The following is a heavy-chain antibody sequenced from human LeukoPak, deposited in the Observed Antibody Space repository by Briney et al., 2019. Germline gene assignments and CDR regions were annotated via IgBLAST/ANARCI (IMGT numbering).Heavy chain of an antibody. CDR2: ISGSGGST. CDR1: GFTFSTYA. V-gene: IGHV3-23*01. J-gene: IGHJ4*02. Sequence: GGSLRLSCAASGFTFSTYAMSWVRQAPGKGLEWVSGISGSGGSTYYADSVKGRFTISRDNSKNTLYLQMNSLISGDTAIYYCAKNRASHEIDYWGQGTLVTVSS. CDR3: AKNRASHEIDY. D-gene: IGHD2/OR15-2a*01.